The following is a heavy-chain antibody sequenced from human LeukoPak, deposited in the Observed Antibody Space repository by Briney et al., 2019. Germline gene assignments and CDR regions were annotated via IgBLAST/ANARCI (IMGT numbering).Heavy chain of an antibody. CDR1: GYTFTSYY. V-gene: IGHV1-46*01. Sequence: ASVKVSCKASGYTFTSYYMHWVRQAPGQGLEWMGIINPSGGSTSYAQKFQGRVTMTRDMSTSTGYMELSSLRSEDTAVYYCASGRTTGSFDIWGQGTMVTVSS. CDR3: ASGRTTGSFDI. J-gene: IGHJ3*02. D-gene: IGHD1-1*01. CDR2: INPSGGST.